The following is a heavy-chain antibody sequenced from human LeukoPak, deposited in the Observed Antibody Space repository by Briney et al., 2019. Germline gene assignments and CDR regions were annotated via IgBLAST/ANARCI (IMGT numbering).Heavy chain of an antibody. D-gene: IGHD6-19*01. V-gene: IGHV3-23*01. CDR1: GFTFSNFA. CDR3: AKDSGSGWFPY. CDR2: ISGSGGST. J-gene: IGHJ4*02. Sequence: GGSLRLSCAASGFTFSNFAMSWVRQAPGKGLEWVSAISGSGGSTYYADSVKGRFTISRDNSKNTLYLQMNGLRAEDTAVYYCAKDSGSGWFPYWGQGTLVTVSS.